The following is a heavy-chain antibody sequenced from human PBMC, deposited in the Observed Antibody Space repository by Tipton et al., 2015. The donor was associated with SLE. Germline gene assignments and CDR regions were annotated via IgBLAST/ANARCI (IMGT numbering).Heavy chain of an antibody. D-gene: IGHD3-3*01. Sequence: SLRLSCAASGFTFSDYWMSWVRQAPGKGLEWVANMSQDGNEKYYVDSVKGRFTISRDNARKTLYLQMIGLRAEDTAVYYCARTIRLSKQNIWYYYTDVWGKGTTVTVSS. CDR2: MSQDGNEK. V-gene: IGHV3-7*01. CDR3: ARTIRLSKQNIWYYYTDV. CDR1: GFTFSDYW. J-gene: IGHJ6*03.